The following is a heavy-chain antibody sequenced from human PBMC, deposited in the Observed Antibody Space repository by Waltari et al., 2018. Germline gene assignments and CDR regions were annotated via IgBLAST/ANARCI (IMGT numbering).Heavy chain of an antibody. CDR2: MRGSGGTT. Sequence: EVLLLESGGGLVQPGGSLRLSCAASGFTFNNYAMSWVRQAPGKGGEGGSGMRGSGGTTAYADSVKGRFTISRDNAKNTLYLQMNSLRAEDTAVYYCAKDYDFWINSDYFDYWGQGTLVTVSS. J-gene: IGHJ4*02. D-gene: IGHD3-3*01. CDR1: GFTFNNYA. CDR3: AKDYDFWINSDYFDY. V-gene: IGHV3-23*01.